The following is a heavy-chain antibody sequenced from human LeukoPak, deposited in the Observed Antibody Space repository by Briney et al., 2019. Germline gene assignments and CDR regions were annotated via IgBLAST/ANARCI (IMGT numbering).Heavy chain of an antibody. V-gene: IGHV3-30*18. J-gene: IGHJ4*02. CDR2: ISYDVGKE. Sequence: GGSLRLSCAASGFTFSSYGMHWVRQAPGKGLEWVAVISYDVGKEYYADSVKGRSTISRDNSKNTLYLQMNSLRAEDTAVYYCAKDDYYDTSGYRDWGQGTLVTVSS. CDR3: AKDDYYDTSGYRD. D-gene: IGHD3-22*01. CDR1: GFTFSSYG.